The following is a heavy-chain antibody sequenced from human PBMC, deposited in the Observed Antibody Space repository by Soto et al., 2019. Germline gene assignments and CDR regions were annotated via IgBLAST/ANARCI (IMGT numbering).Heavy chain of an antibody. CDR1: GGSIGSGDYY. CDR3: ARVGYCSGGSCRNDFDY. CDR2: IYYSGST. V-gene: IGHV4-30-4*01. D-gene: IGHD2-15*01. Sequence: PSVTLSLTCAVSGGSIGSGDYYWSWIRQPPRKGLEWIGYIYYSGSTYYNPSLKSRVTISVDTSKNQFSLKLSSVTAADTAVYYCARVGYCSGGSCRNDFDYWGQGTLVTVSS. J-gene: IGHJ4*02.